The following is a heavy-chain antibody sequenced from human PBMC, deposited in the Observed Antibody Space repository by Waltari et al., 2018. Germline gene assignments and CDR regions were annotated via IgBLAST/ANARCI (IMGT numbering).Heavy chain of an antibody. V-gene: IGHV1-69*06. D-gene: IGHD4-17*01. CDR1: DITFSSYA. Sequence: QVRLVQSGAEVGKSVASVRRSCNASDITFSSYAISWLQQAPGQGLEWMGRIIPIFGTANYAQQLTGRVTITGDKSTSTAYMELSSLRPEDTALYYCAPDYGDYLRQGYWGQGTLVTVP. CDR3: APDYGDYLRQGY. J-gene: IGHJ4*02. CDR2: IIPIFGTA.